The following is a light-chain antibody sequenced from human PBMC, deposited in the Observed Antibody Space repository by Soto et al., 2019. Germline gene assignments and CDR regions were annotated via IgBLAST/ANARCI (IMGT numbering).Light chain of an antibody. CDR1: SSDVGGYNY. CDR2: EVS. V-gene: IGLV2-8*01. Sequence: SALTQPPSASGSPGQSVPISCTGTSSDVGGYNYVSWYQQHPGKAPKLMIYEVSKRPSGVPDRFSGSKSGNTASLTVSGLQAEDEADYYCSSYAGSNNLVVFGGGTKLTVL. CDR3: SSYAGSNNLVV. J-gene: IGLJ2*01.